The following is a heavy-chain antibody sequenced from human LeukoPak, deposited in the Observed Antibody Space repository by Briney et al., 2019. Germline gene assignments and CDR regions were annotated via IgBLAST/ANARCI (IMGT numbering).Heavy chain of an antibody. J-gene: IGHJ3*02. Sequence: ASVKVSCKASGYTFTSYDINWVRQATGQGLEWMGWMNPNRGNTGYAQKFQGRVTITRNTSISTAYMELSSLRSEDTAVYYCASFSSSSRAFDIWGQGTMVTVSS. CDR2: MNPNRGNT. CDR3: ASFSSSSRAFDI. V-gene: IGHV1-8*03. D-gene: IGHD6-6*01. CDR1: GYTFTSYD.